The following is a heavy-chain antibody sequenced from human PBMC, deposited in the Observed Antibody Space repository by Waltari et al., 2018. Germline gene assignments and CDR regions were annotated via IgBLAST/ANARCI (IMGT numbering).Heavy chain of an antibody. CDR1: GYSISSGYY. CDR2: IYHSGST. CDR3: ARRGDYYDSSGYLWAFDY. Sequence: QVQLQESGPGLVKPSETLSLTCAVSGYSISSGYYWGWIRQPPGKGLEWIGSIYHSGSTYYNPSLKSRVTISVDTSKNQFSLKLSSVTAADTAVYYCARRGDYYDSSGYLWAFDYWGQGTLVTVSS. V-gene: IGHV4-38-2*01. D-gene: IGHD3-22*01. J-gene: IGHJ4*02.